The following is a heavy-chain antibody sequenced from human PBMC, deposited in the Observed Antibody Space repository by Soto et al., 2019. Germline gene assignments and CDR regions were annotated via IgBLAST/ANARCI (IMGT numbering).Heavy chain of an antibody. V-gene: IGHV1-8*01. J-gene: IGHJ5*02. CDR1: GYTFTSYD. Sequence: ASVKVSCKASGYTFTSYDINWVRQATGQGLEWMGWMNPNSGNTGYAQKFQGRVTMTRNTSISTAYMELSSLRSEDTAVYYCARDRRDFWSGYSNWFDPWGQGTQVTVSS. CDR3: ARDRRDFWSGYSNWFDP. D-gene: IGHD3-3*01. CDR2: MNPNSGNT.